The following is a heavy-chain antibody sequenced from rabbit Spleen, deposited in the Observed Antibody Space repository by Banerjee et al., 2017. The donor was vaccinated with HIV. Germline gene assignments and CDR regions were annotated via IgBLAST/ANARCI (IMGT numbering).Heavy chain of an antibody. Sequence: QEQLVESGGGLVQPEGSLTLTCKASGFSFSDRDVMCWVRQAPGKGLEWIACINASTGKPVYATWASGRFTFSRTSSTTVTLRMTSLTAADRATYFCARDLVGVIGWNFGWWGQGTLVTGS. CDR1: GFSFSDRDV. D-gene: IGHD1-1*01. CDR2: INASTGKP. V-gene: IGHV1S45*01. CDR3: ARDLVGVIGWNFGW. J-gene: IGHJ4*01.